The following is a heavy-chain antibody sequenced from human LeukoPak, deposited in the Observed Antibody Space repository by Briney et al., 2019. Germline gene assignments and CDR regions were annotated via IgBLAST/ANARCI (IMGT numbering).Heavy chain of an antibody. D-gene: IGHD6-19*01. Sequence: GGSLRLSCAASGFTFSSYAMHWVRQAPGKGLEWVSAISGSGGSTYYADSVKGRFTISRDNSKNTLYLQMNSLRAEDTAVYYCAKVGASGWTRDGFDIWGRGTMVTVSS. CDR2: ISGSGGST. CDR3: AKVGASGWTRDGFDI. J-gene: IGHJ3*02. V-gene: IGHV3-23*01. CDR1: GFTFSSYA.